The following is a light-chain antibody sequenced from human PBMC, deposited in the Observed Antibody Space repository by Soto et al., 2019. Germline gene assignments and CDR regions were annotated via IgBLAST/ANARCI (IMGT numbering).Light chain of an antibody. J-gene: IGKJ1*01. Sequence: DIQVTQSPSTLSASVGDRVTITCRASQSLNDWLAWYQQKPGKAPKLLIYKASGLESGVPSRFSGSGSGTEFTRTLSSLQTDDFATYYCQQYNGYPWTFGQGTKVEIK. CDR3: QQYNGYPWT. CDR1: QSLNDW. V-gene: IGKV1-5*03. CDR2: KAS.